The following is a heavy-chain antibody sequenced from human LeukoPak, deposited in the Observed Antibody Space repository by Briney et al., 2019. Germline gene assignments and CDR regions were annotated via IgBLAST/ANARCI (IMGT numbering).Heavy chain of an antibody. J-gene: IGHJ4*02. CDR2: INHSGST. Sequence: SETLSLTCAVYGGSFSGYYWSWIRQPPGKGLEWIGEINHSGSTNYNPSLKSRVTISVDTSKNQFSLKLSSVTAADTAVYYCAREYEMATIFDYWGQGTLVTVSS. D-gene: IGHD5-24*01. V-gene: IGHV4-34*01. CDR3: AREYEMATIFDY. CDR1: GGSFSGYY.